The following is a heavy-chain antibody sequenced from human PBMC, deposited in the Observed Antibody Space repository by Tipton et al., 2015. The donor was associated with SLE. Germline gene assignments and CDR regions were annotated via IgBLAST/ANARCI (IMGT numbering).Heavy chain of an antibody. CDR2: ISSSDNTK. CDR3: ARDGELGSSFYYYMDV. V-gene: IGHV3-48*03. Sequence: GSLRLSCAASGFTFSSYEMNWVRQAPGKGLEWVSYISSSDNTKYYTDSVKGRFTISRDNAKNSLYLQMNSLRAEDTAVYYCARDGELGSSFYYYMDVWGKGTTVTASS. CDR1: GFTFSSYE. D-gene: IGHD3-10*01. J-gene: IGHJ6*03.